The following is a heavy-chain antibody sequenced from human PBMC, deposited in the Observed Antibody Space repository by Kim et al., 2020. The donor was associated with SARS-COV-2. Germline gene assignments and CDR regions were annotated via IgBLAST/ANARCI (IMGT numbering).Heavy chain of an antibody. CDR2: IIPIFGTA. D-gene: IGHD6-19*01. V-gene: IGHV1-69*13. J-gene: IGHJ4*02. CDR1: GGTFSSYA. CDR3: ARVGEDSSGWYYFDY. Sequence: SVKVSCKASGGTFSSYAISWVRQAPGQGLEWMGGIIPIFGTANYAQKFQGRVTITADESTSTAYMELSSLRSEDTAVYYCARVGEDSSGWYYFDYWGQGTLVTVSS.